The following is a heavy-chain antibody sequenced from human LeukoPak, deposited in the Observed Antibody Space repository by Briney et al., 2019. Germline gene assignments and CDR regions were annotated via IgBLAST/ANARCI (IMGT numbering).Heavy chain of an antibody. CDR2: IFYRGLT. V-gene: IGHV4-59*12. CDR1: GGSISGYY. D-gene: IGHD6-19*01. CDR3: AREAIAVAGPFDY. Sequence: SETLSLTCSVSGGSISGYYWSWIRQPPGKGLEWIGYIFYRGLTNYNPSLKNRVTISVDTSKNQFSLKLTSVTAADTAVYYCAREAIAVAGPFDYWGQGTLVTVSS. J-gene: IGHJ4*02.